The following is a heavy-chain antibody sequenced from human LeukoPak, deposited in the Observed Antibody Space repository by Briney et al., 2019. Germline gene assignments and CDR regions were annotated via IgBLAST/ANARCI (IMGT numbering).Heavy chain of an antibody. CDR1: GGSFSGDY. Sequence: PSETLSLTCAVYGGSFSGDYWSWIRQPPGKGLEWVGEINHSGSTNYNPYLKSRVTISVDTSKNQFSLKLSSVTAADTAVYYCARRSPQRPYNWFDPWGQGTLVTVSS. D-gene: IGHD6-25*01. V-gene: IGHV4-34*01. CDR3: ARRSPQRPYNWFDP. CDR2: INHSGST. J-gene: IGHJ5*02.